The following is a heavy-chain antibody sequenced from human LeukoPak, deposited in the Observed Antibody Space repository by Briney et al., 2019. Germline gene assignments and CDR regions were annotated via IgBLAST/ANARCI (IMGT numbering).Heavy chain of an antibody. Sequence: GGSLRLSCAAPGFTFSTYGMHWVRQAPGKGLEWVAFIRYDGTNKYYADSVKGRFTISRDNSKNTLYLQMNGLRVEDTAVYYCAKPPDSGYSYGAPLDYWGQGTLVTVSS. CDR1: GFTFSTYG. J-gene: IGHJ4*02. V-gene: IGHV3-30*02. CDR3: AKPPDSGYSYGAPLDY. D-gene: IGHD5-18*01. CDR2: IRYDGTNK.